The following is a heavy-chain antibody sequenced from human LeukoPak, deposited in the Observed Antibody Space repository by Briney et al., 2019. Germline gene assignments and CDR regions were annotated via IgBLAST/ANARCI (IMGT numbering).Heavy chain of an antibody. D-gene: IGHD4-17*01. CDR3: ARDYSTVTTFLDY. CDR1: GFTFRSYN. CDR2: ITGGSTTI. J-gene: IGHJ4*02. Sequence: GGSLRLSCAASGFTFRSYNMNWVRQAPGKGLEWVSYITGGSTTIYYADSVKGRFTISRDNAKNSLYLQMNSLRAEDTAVYYCARDYSTVTTFLDYWGQGTLVTVSS. V-gene: IGHV3-48*01.